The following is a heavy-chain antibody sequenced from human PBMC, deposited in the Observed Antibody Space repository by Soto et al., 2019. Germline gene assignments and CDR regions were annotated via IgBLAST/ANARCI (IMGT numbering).Heavy chain of an antibody. CDR1: GGTFSSYA. D-gene: IGHD1-26*01. CDR2: MNPNSGNT. Sequence: ASVKVSCKASGGTFSSYAISWVRQAPGQGLEWMGWMNPNSGNTGYAQKFQGRVTMTRNTSISTAYMELSSLRSEDTAVYYCARQSRVGATILSYWGQGTLVTVSS. CDR3: ARQSRVGATILSY. V-gene: IGHV1-8*02. J-gene: IGHJ4*02.